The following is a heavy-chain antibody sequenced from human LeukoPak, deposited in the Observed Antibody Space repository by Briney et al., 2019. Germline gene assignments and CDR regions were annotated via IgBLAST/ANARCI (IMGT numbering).Heavy chain of an antibody. CDR1: GASISGSGYY. Sequence: SETLSLTCAVSGASISGSGYYLGWIREPPGKGLEWIGNIYYTGSTYYNASLQSRVTISIDMSKNQFSLRLSSVTAADTAMYYCVKSGGYGLIDYWGQGTLVTVSS. CDR2: IYYTGST. V-gene: IGHV4-39*01. CDR3: VKSGGYGLIDY. J-gene: IGHJ4*02. D-gene: IGHD6-19*01.